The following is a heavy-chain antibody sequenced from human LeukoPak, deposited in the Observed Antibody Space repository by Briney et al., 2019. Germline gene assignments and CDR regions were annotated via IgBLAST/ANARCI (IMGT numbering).Heavy chain of an antibody. Sequence: GGSLRLSCAASGFPFSSYAMSWIRQAPGKGLEWLSAISPTTGTTFYADSVKGRFTISRDNSRGTLYLQMNGLRAEDKGKYYCGTKTSKGDRYFDYWGQGALVTVSS. CDR2: ISPTTGTT. J-gene: IGHJ4*02. D-gene: IGHD2-21*02. V-gene: IGHV3-23*01. CDR1: GFPFSSYA. CDR3: GTKTSKGDRYFDY.